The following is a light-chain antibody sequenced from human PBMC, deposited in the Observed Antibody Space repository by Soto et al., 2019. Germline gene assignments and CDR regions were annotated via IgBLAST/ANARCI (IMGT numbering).Light chain of an antibody. J-gene: IGKJ5*01. CDR2: AAS. Sequence: GDRVTITCRASQSISSYLNWYQQKPGKAPKLLIYAASSLQSGVPSRFSGSGSGTDFTLTISSLQPEDFATYYCQQSYSMPLTFGQGTRLEIK. V-gene: IGKV1-39*01. CDR3: QQSYSMPLT. CDR1: QSISSY.